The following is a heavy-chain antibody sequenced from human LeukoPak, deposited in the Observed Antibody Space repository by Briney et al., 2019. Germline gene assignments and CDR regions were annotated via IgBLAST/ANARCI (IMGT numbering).Heavy chain of an antibody. V-gene: IGHV3-20*04. CDR2: INWNGGST. CDR1: GFTFGDYG. Sequence: GGSTRLSCAASGFTFGDYGLSWVRQAPGKGLEWVSGINWNGGSTGYADSVKGRFTISRDNAKNSLYLQMNSLRAEDTALYYCARGDSIFGVVIIPDAFDIWGQGTMVTVSS. J-gene: IGHJ3*02. D-gene: IGHD3-3*01. CDR3: ARGDSIFGVVIIPDAFDI.